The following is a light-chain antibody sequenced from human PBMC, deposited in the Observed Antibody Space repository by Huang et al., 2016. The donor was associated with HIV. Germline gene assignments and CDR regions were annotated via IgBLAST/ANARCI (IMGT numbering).Light chain of an antibody. CDR2: GAS. J-gene: IGKJ1*01. V-gene: IGKV3-15*01. CDR1: QSVSSN. Sequence: ETEMTQFPATLSVSPGESATLSCRASQSVSSNVAWYQHKPGQAPRLLVFGASTRATGIPGRFGGSGSGTEFTLTISSLQSEDFAIYYCLQYNTWPKTFGQGTKVDFK. CDR3: LQYNTWPKT.